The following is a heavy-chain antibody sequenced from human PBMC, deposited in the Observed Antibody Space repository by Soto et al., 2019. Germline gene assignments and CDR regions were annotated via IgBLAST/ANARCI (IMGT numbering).Heavy chain of an antibody. CDR2: IRSSSSYV. V-gene: IGHV3-21*01. CDR1: GFTFSSYS. J-gene: IGHJ6*02. CDR3: ARETYYYGSGSYYRSLYYYYYGMDV. Sequence: EVQLVESGGGLVKPGGSLRLSCAASGFTFSSYSMNWVRQAPGKVLEWVSSIRSSSSYVYYADSVKGRFTLSRDNAKNSLYMQMNSLRAEDTAVYYCARETYYYGSGSYYRSLYYYYYGMDVWGQGTTVTVSS. D-gene: IGHD3-10*01.